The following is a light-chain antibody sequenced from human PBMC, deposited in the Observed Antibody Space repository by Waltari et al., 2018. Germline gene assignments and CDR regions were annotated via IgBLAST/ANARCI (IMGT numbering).Light chain of an antibody. V-gene: IGKV3-20*01. CDR2: GAS. Sequence: EMVLTQSPGTLSLPPGERATLSCRASQTVRTTYLAWYLQNPGQAPTLLIYGASSRATGSPDRFSGSGSGRDFSPTISSLEPEDFAVYYCQQYDISPFTFGGGTKVEIK. CDR1: QTVRTTY. J-gene: IGKJ4*01. CDR3: QQYDISPFT.